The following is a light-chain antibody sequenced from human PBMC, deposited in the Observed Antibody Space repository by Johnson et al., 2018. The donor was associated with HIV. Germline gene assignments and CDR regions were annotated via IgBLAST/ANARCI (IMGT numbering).Light chain of an antibody. J-gene: IGLJ1*01. CDR2: DNN. Sequence: QSVLTQPPSVSAAPGQKVTISCSGSSSNIGNNYVSWYQHLPGTAPKLLIYDNNKRPSGIPDRFSGSKSGTSATLGITGLQTGDEADYYCGTWDNSLNAWEVFGTGTKATVL. CDR3: GTWDNSLNAWEV. CDR1: SSNIGNNY. V-gene: IGLV1-51*01.